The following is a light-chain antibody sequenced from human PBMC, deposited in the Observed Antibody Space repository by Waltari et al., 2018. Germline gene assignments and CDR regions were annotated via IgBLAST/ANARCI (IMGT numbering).Light chain of an antibody. Sequence: DIQMTQSPSTLSASVGDRVTITCRPSPSFGGSLAWFQQKPGKAPKLLSYDASTLEPGVPSRFSGSGSGTEFTLTVSSLQPDDFATYYCQQYNNFPFTFGPGTTV. V-gene: IGKV1-5*01. CDR3: QQYNNFPFT. CDR1: PSFGGS. J-gene: IGKJ3*01. CDR2: DAS.